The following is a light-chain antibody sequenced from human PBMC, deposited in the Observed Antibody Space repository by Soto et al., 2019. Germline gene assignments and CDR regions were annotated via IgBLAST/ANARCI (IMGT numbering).Light chain of an antibody. Sequence: DIVMTQSPDSLAVSLGERATINCKSSQSVLYSSNNKNYLAWYQQKPRQPPKLLIYWASTRESGVPDRCSGSRSGTDFTLTISSLQAEDVVVYYCQQHYSTPLAFGPGTKVEIK. CDR3: QQHYSTPLA. CDR2: WAS. V-gene: IGKV4-1*01. CDR1: QSVLYSSNNKNY. J-gene: IGKJ1*01.